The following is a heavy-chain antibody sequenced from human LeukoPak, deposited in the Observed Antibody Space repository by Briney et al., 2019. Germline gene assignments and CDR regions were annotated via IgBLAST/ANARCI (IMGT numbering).Heavy chain of an antibody. V-gene: IGHV1-2*02. J-gene: IGHJ3*02. CDR2: INPNIGDR. CDR1: GYAFTNYA. Sequence: ASVKVSCKASGYAFTNYAISWVRQAPGQGLEWMGWINPNIGDRNYAQKFQGRVTMTRDTSISTAYMELSGLRSDDTALYYCARSRMSDAFDIWGQGTMVTVSS. D-gene: IGHD2-2*01. CDR3: ARSRMSDAFDI.